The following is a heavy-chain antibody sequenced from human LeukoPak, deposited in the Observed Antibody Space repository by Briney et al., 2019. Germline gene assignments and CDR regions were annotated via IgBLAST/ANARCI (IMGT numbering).Heavy chain of an antibody. D-gene: IGHD4-17*01. Sequence: PGGSLRLSCAASGFTFSDYYMNWIRQAPGKGLEWISYISSSGSTIYYADSVKGRFTISRDNAKNPLYLQMNSLRAEDTAVYYCASGLNTVTVPFDYWGQGTLVTVSS. J-gene: IGHJ4*02. CDR1: GFTFSDYY. CDR3: ASGLNTVTVPFDY. V-gene: IGHV3-11*01. CDR2: ISSSGSTI.